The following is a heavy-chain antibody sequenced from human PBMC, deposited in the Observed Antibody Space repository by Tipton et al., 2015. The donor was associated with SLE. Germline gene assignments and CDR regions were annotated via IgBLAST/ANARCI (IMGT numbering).Heavy chain of an antibody. CDR2: ISGRGGST. D-gene: IGHD2-15*01. CDR3: AKDNLRSDSQH. CDR1: GFTFSSYA. J-gene: IGHJ1*01. Sequence: GSLRLSCAASGFTFSSYAMSWVRQAPGKGLEWVSAISGRGGSTYYADSVKGRFTISRDNSKNTLYLQMNSLRAEDTAVYYCAKDNLRSDSQHWGQGTLVTVSS. V-gene: IGHV3-23*01.